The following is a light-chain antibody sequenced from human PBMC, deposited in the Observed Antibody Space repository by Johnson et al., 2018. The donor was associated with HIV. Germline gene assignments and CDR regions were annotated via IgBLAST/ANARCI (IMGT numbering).Light chain of an antibody. Sequence: QPVLTQPPSVSAAPGQKVTISCSGSSSNIGNNYVSWYQQLPGTAPKLLIYENYKRPSGIPDRFSGSKSGTSATLGITGLQTGDEADYYCGTWDSSLSAGEVFGTGTKVTVL. CDR3: GTWDSSLSAGEV. V-gene: IGLV1-51*01. CDR1: SSNIGNNY. CDR2: ENY. J-gene: IGLJ1*01.